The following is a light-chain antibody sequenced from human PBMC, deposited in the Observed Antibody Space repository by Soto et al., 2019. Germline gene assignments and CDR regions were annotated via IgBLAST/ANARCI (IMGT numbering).Light chain of an antibody. CDR1: NSDVGGYNY. J-gene: IGLJ2*01. V-gene: IGLV2-14*01. CDR3: GGGGGGGGGV. CDR2: EVS. Sequence: QSALTQPASVSGSPGQSITISCTGTNSDVGGYNYVSWYQQNPGKAPKLMIYEVSNRPSAVSNRFSGSKSGSTASLTISGVGGGGGGGWGGGGGGGGGGGVFGGGTQLTVL.